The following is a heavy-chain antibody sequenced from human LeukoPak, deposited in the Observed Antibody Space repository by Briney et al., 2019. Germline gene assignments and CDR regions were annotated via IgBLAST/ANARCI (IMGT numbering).Heavy chain of an antibody. CDR1: GYSFTSYW. CDR2: IYPGDSDT. Sequence: GESLKISCKGSGYSFTSYWIGWVRQMPGKGLEWMGIIYPGDSDTRYSPSFQGQVTISADKSISTAYLQWSSLKASDTAMYYCASALTNRYYYYYMDVWGKGTTVTVSS. CDR3: ASALTNRYYYYYMDV. V-gene: IGHV5-51*01. J-gene: IGHJ6*03. D-gene: IGHD1-14*01.